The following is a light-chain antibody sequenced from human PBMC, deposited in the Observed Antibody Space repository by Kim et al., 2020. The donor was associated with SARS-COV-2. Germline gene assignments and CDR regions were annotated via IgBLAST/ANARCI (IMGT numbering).Light chain of an antibody. CDR1: RSNIGNNP. Sequence: QSVLTQPPSVSAAPGQKVTISCSGSRSNIGNNPVSRYQQFPGTAPKLITYDNDKRPSGIPDRFSSSKSGTSATLGITGLRTGDEADYYCATWDSSLSVGVFGGGTKVTVL. CDR2: DND. V-gene: IGLV1-51*01. J-gene: IGLJ3*02. CDR3: ATWDSSLSVGV.